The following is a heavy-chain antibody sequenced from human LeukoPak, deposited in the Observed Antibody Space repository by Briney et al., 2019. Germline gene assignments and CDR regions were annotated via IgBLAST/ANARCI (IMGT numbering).Heavy chain of an antibody. CDR3: ARLSGWSSSSEH. V-gene: IGHV4-59*01. CDR2: IYYSGST. CDR1: GGSISSYY. D-gene: IGHD6-6*01. J-gene: IGHJ4*02. Sequence: SETLSLTCTVSGGSISSYYWSWLRQPPGKGLEWIGYIYYSGSTNYNPSLKSRVTISVDTSKNQFSLKLSSVTAADTAVYYCARLSGWSSSSEHWGQGTLVTVSS.